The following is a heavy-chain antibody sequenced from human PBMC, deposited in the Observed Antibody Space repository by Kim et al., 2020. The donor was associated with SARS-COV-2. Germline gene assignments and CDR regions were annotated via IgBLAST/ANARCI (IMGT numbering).Heavy chain of an antibody. J-gene: IGHJ6*02. CDR2: TYYRSKWYN. V-gene: IGHV6-1*01. CDR3: ARDRHIAGPFGRHDYGMDV. D-gene: IGHD6-13*01. CDR1: GDSVSSNSAA. Sequence: SQTLSLTCAISGDSVSSNSAAWNWIRQSPSRGLEWLGRTYYRSKWYNDYAVSVKSRITINPDTSKNQFSLQLNSVTPEDTAVYYCARDRHIAGPFGRHDYGMDVWGQGTTVTVSS.